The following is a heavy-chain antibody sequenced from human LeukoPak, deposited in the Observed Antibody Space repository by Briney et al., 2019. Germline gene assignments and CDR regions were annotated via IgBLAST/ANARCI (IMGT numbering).Heavy chain of an antibody. Sequence: GGSLRLSCAASGFTFSSYGMHWVRQAPGKGLEWVAVIWYDGSNKYYADSVKGRFTISRDNSKNTLYLQMNSLGAEDTAVYYCVRGNDYGGPHYWGQGTLVTVSS. CDR1: GFTFSSYG. J-gene: IGHJ4*02. D-gene: IGHD4-23*01. V-gene: IGHV3-33*01. CDR2: IWYDGSNK. CDR3: VRGNDYGGPHY.